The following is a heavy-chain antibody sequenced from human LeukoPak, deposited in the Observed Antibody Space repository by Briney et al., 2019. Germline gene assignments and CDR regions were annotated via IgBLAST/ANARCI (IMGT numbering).Heavy chain of an antibody. J-gene: IGHJ5*02. CDR3: ARASTEYAVTDGFDT. Sequence: GGSLRLSCAASGFTFSSYAMSWVRQAPGKGLQWVSYVSFGSSYISYADSLKGRFTISRDDAKSSVYLEMTSLRAEDTAVYYCARASTEYAVTDGFDTWGPGTLVTVSS. V-gene: IGHV3-21*01. CDR2: VSFGSSYI. CDR1: GFTFSSYA. D-gene: IGHD4-17*01.